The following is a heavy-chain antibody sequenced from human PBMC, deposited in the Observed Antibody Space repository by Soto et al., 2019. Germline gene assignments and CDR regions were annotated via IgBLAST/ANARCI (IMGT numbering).Heavy chain of an antibody. D-gene: IGHD3-16*01. J-gene: IGHJ2*01. CDR3: ARERGWHFDL. CDR2: IYYSGST. CDR1: GGSVSSGSYY. Sequence: QVQLQESGPGLVKPSETLSLTCTVSGGSVSSGSYYWSWIRQPPGKGLEWIGYIYYSGSTNYNPSLKSRVTISVDTSKNQFSLKLSSVTAADTAVYYCARERGWHFDLWGRGTLVTVSS. V-gene: IGHV4-61*01.